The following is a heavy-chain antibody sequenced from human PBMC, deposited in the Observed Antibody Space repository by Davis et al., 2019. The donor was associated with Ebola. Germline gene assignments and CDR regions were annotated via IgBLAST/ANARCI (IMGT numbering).Heavy chain of an antibody. Sequence: ASVKVSCKASGYTFTSYGISWVRQAPGQGLEWMGWISAYNGNTNYAQKLQGRVTMTTDTSTSTAYMELRSLRSDDTAVYYCARGPIVLMVYASRVGYYGMDVWGQETTVTVSS. V-gene: IGHV1-18*01. D-gene: IGHD2-8*01. CDR3: ARGPIVLMVYASRVGYYGMDV. CDR1: GYTFTSYG. J-gene: IGHJ6*02. CDR2: ISAYNGNT.